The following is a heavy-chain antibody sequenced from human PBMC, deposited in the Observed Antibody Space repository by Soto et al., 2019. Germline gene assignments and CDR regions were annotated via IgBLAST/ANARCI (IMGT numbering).Heavy chain of an antibody. CDR3: ARDRTVYYDFWSGYYPLEYYGMDV. CDR2: ISAYNGNT. Sequence: GASVKVSCKASGYTFTSYGISWVRQAPGQGLEWMGWISAYNGNTNYAQKLQGRVTMTTDTSTSTAYMELRSLRSDDTAVYYCARDRTVYYDFWSGYYPLEYYGMDVWGQGTTVTVSS. CDR1: GYTFTSYG. D-gene: IGHD3-3*01. J-gene: IGHJ6*02. V-gene: IGHV1-18*04.